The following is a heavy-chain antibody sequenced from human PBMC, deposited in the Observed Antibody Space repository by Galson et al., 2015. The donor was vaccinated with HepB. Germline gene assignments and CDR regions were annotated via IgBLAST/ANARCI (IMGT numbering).Heavy chain of an antibody. Sequence: SVKVSCKVSGYTLTELSMHWVRQAPGKGLEWMGGFDPEDGETIYAQKFQGRVTMTEDTSTDTAYMELSSLRSEDTAVYYCATDSDSSGAFDYWGQGTLVTVSS. D-gene: IGHD3-22*01. J-gene: IGHJ4*02. CDR2: FDPEDGET. CDR1: GYTLTELS. V-gene: IGHV1-24*01. CDR3: ATDSDSSGAFDY.